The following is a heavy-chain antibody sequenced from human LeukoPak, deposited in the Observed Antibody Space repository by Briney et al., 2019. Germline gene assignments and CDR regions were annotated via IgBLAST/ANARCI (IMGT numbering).Heavy chain of an antibody. Sequence: KSGGSLRLSCAASGFTFSSYSMNWVRQAPGKGLEWVSSISSSSSYIYYADSVKGRFTISRDNAKNSLYLQMNSLRAEDTAVYYWSRRIRFGEVMFTIYYWGQGTLVTVSS. D-gene: IGHD3-16*01. J-gene: IGHJ4*02. V-gene: IGHV3-21*01. CDR3: SRRIRFGEVMFTIYY. CDR1: GFTFSSYS. CDR2: ISSSSSYI.